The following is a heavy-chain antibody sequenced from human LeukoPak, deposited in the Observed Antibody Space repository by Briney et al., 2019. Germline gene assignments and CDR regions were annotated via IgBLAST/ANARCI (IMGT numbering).Heavy chain of an antibody. CDR1: GFTFSSYS. V-gene: IGHV3-48*04. Sequence: GGSLRLSCAASGFTFSSYSMNWVRQAPGKGLEWVSYISSTSSTIYYADSVKGRFTISRDNAKNSLYLQMNSLRAEDTAVYYCARTKSHFDYWGQGTLVTVSS. J-gene: IGHJ4*02. CDR2: ISSTSSTI. CDR3: ARTKSHFDY.